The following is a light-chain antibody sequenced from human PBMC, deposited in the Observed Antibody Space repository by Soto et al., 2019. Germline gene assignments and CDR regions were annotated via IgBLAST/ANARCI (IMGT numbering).Light chain of an antibody. CDR3: QHYNSYSEA. J-gene: IGKJ1*01. CDR2: LAS. V-gene: IGKV2-28*01. CDR1: QSLLHSNGNHY. Sequence: DIVMTQSPLSLPFTPGEPASIXXRSXQSLLHSNGNHYLEWYFQKPGQSPQXXIYLASIRASGVPDRFSGSGSGTEFTLTISSLQPDDFATYYCQHYNSYSEAFGQGTKVDIK.